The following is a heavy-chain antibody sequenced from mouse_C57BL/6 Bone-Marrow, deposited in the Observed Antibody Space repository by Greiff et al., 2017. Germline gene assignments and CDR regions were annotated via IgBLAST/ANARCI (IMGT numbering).Heavy chain of an antibody. CDR3: TSDYYGSSYPYYAMDY. CDR2: IRNKANNHAT. Sequence: EVHLVESGGGLVQPGGSMKLSCAASGFTFSDAWMDWVRQSPEKGLEWVAEIRNKANNHATYYAESVTGRFTISSDDSKSSVYLQMNSLRAEDTGMYYCTSDYYGSSYPYYAMDYWGQGTSVTVSS. V-gene: IGHV6-6*01. D-gene: IGHD1-1*01. J-gene: IGHJ4*01. CDR1: GFTFSDAW.